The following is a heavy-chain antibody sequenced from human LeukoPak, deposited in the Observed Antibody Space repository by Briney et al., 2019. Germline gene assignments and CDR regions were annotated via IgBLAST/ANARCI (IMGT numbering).Heavy chain of an antibody. CDR1: GFIFRNYA. Sequence: PGGSLRLSCAASGFIFRNYAIHWVRQAPGKGLEWVAVLSSDGSNKYYADSVKGRFTISRDNSKNTLYLQMNSLRAEDTAVYYCAKGSYGDYDVDYWGQGTLVTVSS. J-gene: IGHJ4*02. V-gene: IGHV3-30-3*01. D-gene: IGHD4-17*01. CDR3: AKGSYGDYDVDY. CDR2: LSSDGSNK.